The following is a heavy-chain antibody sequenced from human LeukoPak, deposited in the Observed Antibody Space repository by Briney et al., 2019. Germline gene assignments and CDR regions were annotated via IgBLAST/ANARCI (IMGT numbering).Heavy chain of an antibody. CDR3: AKLKNSGWGSYHFDY. D-gene: IGHD3-16*02. CDR1: GFTFSSYG. V-gene: IGHV3-33*06. J-gene: IGHJ4*02. Sequence: GGSLRLSCAASGFTFSSYGMHWVRQAPGKGLEWVAVIWYDGSNKYYADSVKGRFTISRDNSKNTLYLQMNSLRAEDTAVYYCAKLKNSGWGSYHFDYWGQGTLVTVSS. CDR2: IWYDGSNK.